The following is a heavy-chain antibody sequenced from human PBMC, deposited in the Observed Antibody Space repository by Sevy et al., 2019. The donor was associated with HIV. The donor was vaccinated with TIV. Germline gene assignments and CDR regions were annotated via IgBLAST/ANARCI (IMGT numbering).Heavy chain of an antibody. Sequence: GGSLRLSCTASGFTFGDYAMSWFRQAPGKGLEWVGFIRSKAYGGTTEYVASVKGRFTISRDDSKSIAYLQMNSLKTEDTAVYYCTRDALVGALPDAFDIWGQGTMVTVSS. CDR1: GFTFGDYA. CDR3: TRDALVGALPDAFDI. V-gene: IGHV3-49*03. D-gene: IGHD1-26*01. J-gene: IGHJ3*02. CDR2: IRSKAYGGTT.